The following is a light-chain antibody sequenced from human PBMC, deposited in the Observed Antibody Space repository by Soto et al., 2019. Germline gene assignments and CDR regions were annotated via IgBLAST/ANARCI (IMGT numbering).Light chain of an antibody. CDR1: SSNIGSDHD. Sequence: QSVLTQSPSVSGAPGQRVTISCTGSSSNIGSDHDVHWYQQFPGTAPKLLIYGNNNRPSGVPDRFAGSRSGTSASLAITGLQAEDEADYYCQSYDSSLSAVVFGGGTQLPVL. CDR3: QSYDSSLSAVV. J-gene: IGLJ2*01. CDR2: GNN. V-gene: IGLV1-40*01.